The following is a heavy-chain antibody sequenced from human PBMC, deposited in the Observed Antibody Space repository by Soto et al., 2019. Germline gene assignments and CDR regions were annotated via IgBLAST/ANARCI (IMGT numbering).Heavy chain of an antibody. CDR3: ATDLTGTTYNWFDP. V-gene: IGHV6-1*01. CDR1: GDRVSSNSAG. D-gene: IGHD1-7*01. Sequence: SRTLSLTCAISGDRVSSNSAGWNCIMHSPSRFLEWLGRTYYRSKWYNDYAVSVKSRITINPDTSKNQFSLQLNSVTPEDTAVYYWATDLTGTTYNWFDPWGQGTLVTVSS. J-gene: IGHJ5*02. CDR2: TYYRSKWYN.